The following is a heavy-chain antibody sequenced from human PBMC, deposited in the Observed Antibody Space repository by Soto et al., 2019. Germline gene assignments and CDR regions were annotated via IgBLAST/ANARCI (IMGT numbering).Heavy chain of an antibody. CDR1: GFSFSSTRMA. D-gene: IGHD2-15*01. Sequence: QVTLKESGPVLVKPTETLTLTCTVSGFSFSSTRMAVSWIRQPPGKALEWLAHIFSNGDKSYSTSLKSRLTISKDTSKSRVVFTMTNMDPVDTATYYCARPYCSGGSCNTAWFDPWGPGVLVTVSS. CDR3: ARPYCSGGSCNTAWFDP. J-gene: IGHJ5*02. V-gene: IGHV2-26*01. CDR2: IFSNGDK.